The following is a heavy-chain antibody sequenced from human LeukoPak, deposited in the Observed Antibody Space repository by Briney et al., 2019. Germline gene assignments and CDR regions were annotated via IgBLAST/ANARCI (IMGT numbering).Heavy chain of an antibody. CDR2: IYYSGTT. J-gene: IGHJ4*02. CDR3: ARDEGGQLNYFDY. D-gene: IGHD2-2*01. V-gene: IGHV4-59*01. CDR1: GGSMRSYY. Sequence: SETLSLTCTVSGGSMRSYYWNWIRQPPGKGLEWIGYIYYSGTTNYNPSLKSRVTISVDTSKNQFSLKLSSVTTADTAVYYCARDEGGQLNYFDYWGQGTLVTVSS.